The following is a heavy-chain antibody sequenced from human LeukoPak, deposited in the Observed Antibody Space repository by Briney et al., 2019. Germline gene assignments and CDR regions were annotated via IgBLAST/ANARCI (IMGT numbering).Heavy chain of an antibody. CDR1: GFTFSSYA. J-gene: IGHJ6*03. D-gene: IGHD5-18*01. CDR3: ARGGTAMPLKYYYYYMDV. Sequence: GGSLRLSCAASGFTFSSYAMHWVRQAPGKGLEYVSAISSNGGSTYYANSEKGRFTISRDNSKNTLYLQMGSLRAEDMAVYYCARGGTAMPLKYYYYYMDVWGKGTTVTISS. V-gene: IGHV3-64*01. CDR2: ISSNGGST.